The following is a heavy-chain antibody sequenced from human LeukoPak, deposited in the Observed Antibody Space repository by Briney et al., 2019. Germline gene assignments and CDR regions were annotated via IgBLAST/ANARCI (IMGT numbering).Heavy chain of an antibody. J-gene: IGHJ4*02. Sequence: GGSLRLSCAASGFTFSSYGMHWVRQAPGKGLEWVAVISYDGSNKYYADSVKGRFTISRDNSKNTLYLQMNSLRAEDTAVYYCAKDRDYGGNSDFDYWGQGTLVSVSS. CDR1: GFTFSSYG. CDR2: ISYDGSNK. D-gene: IGHD4-23*01. CDR3: AKDRDYGGNSDFDY. V-gene: IGHV3-30*18.